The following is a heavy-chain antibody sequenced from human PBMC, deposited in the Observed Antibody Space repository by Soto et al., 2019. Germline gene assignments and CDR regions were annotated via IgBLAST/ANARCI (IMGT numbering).Heavy chain of an antibody. J-gene: IGHJ4*02. Sequence: EVQLVESGGGLIQPGGSLRLSCAVSGFTVSNNYMSWVRQAPGKGLEGVSVIYSGGYTAYGDSVKGRFTISRDNSKNTIYLQKKDLGADGPPVFYWAGRGGGGGYWGQGTLVTVSS. V-gene: IGHV3-53*01. CDR1: GFTVSNNY. D-gene: IGHD3-16*01. CDR2: IYSGGYT. CDR3: AGRGGGGGY.